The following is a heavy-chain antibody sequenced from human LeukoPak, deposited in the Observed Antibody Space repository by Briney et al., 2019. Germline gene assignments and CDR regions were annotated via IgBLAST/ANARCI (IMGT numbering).Heavy chain of an antibody. D-gene: IGHD3-22*01. Sequence: SETLSLTCTVSGGSISSYYWSWIRQPPGKGLEWIGYIYYSGSTNYNPSLKSRVTISVDTSKNQFSLKLSSVTAADTAVYYCARGPRGYYFLQRLRGVSWFDPWGQGTLVTVSS. J-gene: IGHJ5*02. CDR1: GGSISSYY. CDR2: IYYSGST. CDR3: ARGPRGYYFLQRLRGVSWFDP. V-gene: IGHV4-59*12.